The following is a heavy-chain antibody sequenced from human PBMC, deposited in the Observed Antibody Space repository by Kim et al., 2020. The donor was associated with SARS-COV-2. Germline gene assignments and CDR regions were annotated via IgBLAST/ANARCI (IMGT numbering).Heavy chain of an antibody. CDR1: DYSISSGYY. D-gene: IGHD1-1*01. CDR2: MYHSGST. CDR3: ARDSETGTRVSGYFDY. J-gene: IGHJ4*02. V-gene: IGHV4-38-2*02. Sequence: SETLSLTCTVSDYSISSGYYWGWIRQPPGKGLEWIGSMYHSGSTYDNPSLKSRVTISVDMSKNQFSLKLSSVTAADTAVYYCARDSETGTRVSGYFDYGGKVTLVTVSS.